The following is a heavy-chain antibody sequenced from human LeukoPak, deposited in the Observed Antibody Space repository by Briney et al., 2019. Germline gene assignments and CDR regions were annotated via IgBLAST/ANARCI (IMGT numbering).Heavy chain of an antibody. CDR1: GASISSGSYY. CDR3: ARVGGSSGWYVEDYFDY. D-gene: IGHD6-19*01. V-gene: IGHV4-61*02. J-gene: IGHJ4*02. Sequence: KPSETLSLTCTVSGASISSGSYYWSWIRQPAGKGLEWIGRIYTSGSTNYNPSLKSRVTISVDTSKNQFSLKLSSVTAADTAVYYCARVGGSSGWYVEDYFDYWGQGTLVTVSS. CDR2: IYTSGST.